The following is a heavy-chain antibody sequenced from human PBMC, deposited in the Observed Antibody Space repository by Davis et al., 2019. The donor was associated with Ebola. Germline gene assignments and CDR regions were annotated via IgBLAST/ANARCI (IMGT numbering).Heavy chain of an antibody. Sequence: PSETLSLTCTVSGGSISSGGYYWSWIRQHPGKGLEWIGYIYYSGSTYYNPSLKSRVTISVDTSKNQFSLKLSSVTAADTAVYYCARAYSSSWYLGGYWGQGTLVTVSS. CDR3: ARAYSSSWYLGGY. V-gene: IGHV4-31*03. CDR2: IYYSGST. D-gene: IGHD6-13*01. CDR1: GGSISSGGYY. J-gene: IGHJ4*02.